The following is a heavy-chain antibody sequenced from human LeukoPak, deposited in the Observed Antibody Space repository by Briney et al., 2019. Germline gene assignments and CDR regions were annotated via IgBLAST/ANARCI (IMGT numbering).Heavy chain of an antibody. CDR3: AGLLLEWFDY. CDR1: GYTFTSYD. Sequence: ASVKVSCKASGYTFTSYDINWVRQATGQGLEWMGWMNPNSGNTGYAQKFQGKVTITRNTSISTAYMELSSLRSDDTAVYYCAGLLLEWFDYWGQGTLVTVSS. V-gene: IGHV1-8*03. J-gene: IGHJ4*02. CDR2: MNPNSGNT. D-gene: IGHD3-3*01.